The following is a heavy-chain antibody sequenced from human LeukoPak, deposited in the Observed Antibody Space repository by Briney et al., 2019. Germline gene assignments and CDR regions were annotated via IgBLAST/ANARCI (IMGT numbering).Heavy chain of an antibody. CDR1: GFSFSSYA. CDR2: ISGSGGST. Sequence: GGSLRLYCEASGFSFSSYAMNWGRQAPGKGLEWVSSISGSGGSTYYADSVKGRFTISRDVSKNTVYLQLNSLRAEDTAVYYCAKDGGGSSNSWFYWGQGTLVTVSS. V-gene: IGHV3-23*01. D-gene: IGHD6-13*01. J-gene: IGHJ4*02. CDR3: AKDGGGSSNSWFY.